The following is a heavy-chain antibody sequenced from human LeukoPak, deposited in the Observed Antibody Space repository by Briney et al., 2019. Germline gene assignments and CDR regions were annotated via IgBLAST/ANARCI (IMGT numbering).Heavy chain of an antibody. V-gene: IGHV4-4*07. CDR3: ARDQWWDLQRIWFDP. D-gene: IGHD2-15*01. CDR1: GGSITNYY. Sequence: KTSETLSLTCTVSGGSITNYYWSWLRQPAGKGLEWIGRIYSSGSTNYNPSLKSRVTMSIDTSKNQFSLKLNSVTAADTAIYYCARDQWWDLQRIWFDPWGQGTLVTVSS. J-gene: IGHJ5*02. CDR2: IYSSGST.